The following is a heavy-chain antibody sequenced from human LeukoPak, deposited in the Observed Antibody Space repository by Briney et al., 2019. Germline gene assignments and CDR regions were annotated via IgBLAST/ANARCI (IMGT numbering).Heavy chain of an antibody. Sequence: GGSLRLSCAASGFRFSSYSMNWVRQAPGKGLEWVSSISTSSSYIFYADSVKGRFTISRDNAKNSLYLQMNSLRAEDTAVYYCAKDYHDISTGYSSTPDYWGQGTLVTVSS. CDR2: ISTSSSYI. J-gene: IGHJ4*02. V-gene: IGHV3-21*01. D-gene: IGHD3-9*01. CDR3: AKDYHDISTGYSSTPDY. CDR1: GFRFSSYS.